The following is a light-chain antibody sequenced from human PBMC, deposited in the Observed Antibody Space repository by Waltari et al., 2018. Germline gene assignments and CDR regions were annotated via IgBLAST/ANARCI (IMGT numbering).Light chain of an antibody. CDR2: RNN. Sequence: QSVLTQPPSASGTPGQRVTISCSGSRSNIGSNYVSWYQQLPGPAPKLLIYRNNQRPSGVPDRFSGSKSGTSASLAISGLRSEDEADYYCAAWDDSLSGRVFGGGTKVTVL. CDR3: AAWDDSLSGRV. CDR1: RSNIGSNY. V-gene: IGLV1-47*01. J-gene: IGLJ3*02.